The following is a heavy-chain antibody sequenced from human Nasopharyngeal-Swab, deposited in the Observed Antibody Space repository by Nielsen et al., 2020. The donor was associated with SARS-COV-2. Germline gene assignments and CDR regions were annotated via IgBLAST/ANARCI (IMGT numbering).Heavy chain of an antibody. CDR1: GFTFSSYA. J-gene: IGHJ2*01. CDR3: ARGGLLELGFYRYFDL. D-gene: IGHD2-21*02. Sequence: GGSLRLSCAASGFTFSSYAMHWVRQAPGKGLEWVAVISYDGSNKYYADSVKGRFTISRDNSKNTLYLQMNSLRAEDTAVYYCARGGLLELGFYRYFDLWGRGTLVTVSS. CDR2: ISYDGSNK. V-gene: IGHV3-30-3*01.